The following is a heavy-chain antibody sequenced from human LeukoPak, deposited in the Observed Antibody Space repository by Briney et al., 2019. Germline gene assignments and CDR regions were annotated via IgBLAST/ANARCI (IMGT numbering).Heavy chain of an antibody. J-gene: IGHJ5*02. V-gene: IGHV1-2*02. CDR3: AREHSWNNWFDP. Sequence: ASVKVSCKASGYTFTGYYMHWVRQAPGQGLEWMGWINPNSGGTNYAQKFQGRVTMTRDTSISTAYTELSRLRSDDTAVYYCAREHSWNNWFDPWGQGTLVTVSS. D-gene: IGHD1-20*01. CDR2: INPNSGGT. CDR1: GYTFTGYY.